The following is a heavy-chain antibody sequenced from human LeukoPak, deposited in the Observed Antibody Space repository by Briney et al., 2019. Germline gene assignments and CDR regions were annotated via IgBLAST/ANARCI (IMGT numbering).Heavy chain of an antibody. V-gene: IGHV1-18*01. Sequence: ASVKVSCKASGYTFTSYGISWVRQAPGQGLEWMGWISAYNGNTNYAQKLQDRVTMTTDTSTSTAYMELRSLRSDDTAVYYCARDLGGSGSSSWFDPWGQGTLVTVSS. J-gene: IGHJ5*02. CDR2: ISAYNGNT. CDR1: GYTFTSYG. CDR3: ARDLGGSGSSSWFDP. D-gene: IGHD3-10*01.